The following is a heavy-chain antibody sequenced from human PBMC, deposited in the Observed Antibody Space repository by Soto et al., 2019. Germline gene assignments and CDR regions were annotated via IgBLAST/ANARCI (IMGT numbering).Heavy chain of an antibody. CDR3: AREGYDFWCGYFLAPMDV. CDR1: GYTFSSYY. J-gene: IGHJ6*04. V-gene: IGHV1-46*01. Sequence: EASVKVSCKASGYTFSSYYIHWVRQAPGQGLEWMGRINANNGNTNYAQNFKGRLTVTTDTSTATVYMELSALTSDDTAMYYCAREGYDFWCGYFLAPMDVWGKGTTVTVSS. CDR2: INANNGNT. D-gene: IGHD3-3*01.